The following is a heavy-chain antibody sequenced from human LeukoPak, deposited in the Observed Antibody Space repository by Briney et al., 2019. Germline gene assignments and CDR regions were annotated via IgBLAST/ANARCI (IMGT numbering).Heavy chain of an antibody. CDR2: IYYSGST. CDR1: GXSISSGGDY. Sequence: SETLSLTCTVSGXSISSGGDYWSWIRQHPGKGLEWIGYIYYSGSTYYNPSLKSRVTISVDTSKNQFSLKLSSVTAADTAVYYCARFFSGVTMVRGVYYFDYWGQGTLVTVSS. V-gene: IGHV4-31*03. D-gene: IGHD3-10*01. CDR3: ARFFSGVTMVRGVYYFDY. J-gene: IGHJ4*02.